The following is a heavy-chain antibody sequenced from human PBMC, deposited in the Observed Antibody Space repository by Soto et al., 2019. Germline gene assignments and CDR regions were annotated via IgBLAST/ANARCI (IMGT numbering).Heavy chain of an antibody. CDR3: ARRPRYGLNFFFDY. Sequence: LSHPCAVYGGSCRGYYWRWIRQTPGKGLEWIGEINHSGSTNYNPSLKSRVTISVDTSKNQFSLKLSSVTPADTAVYYCARRPRYGLNFFFDYWGQGTLVTVYS. CDR1: GGSCRGYY. J-gene: IGHJ4*02. CDR2: INHSGST. V-gene: IGHV4-34*01. D-gene: IGHD5-18*01.